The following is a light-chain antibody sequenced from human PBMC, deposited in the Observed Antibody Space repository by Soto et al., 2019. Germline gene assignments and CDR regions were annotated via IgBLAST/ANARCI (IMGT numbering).Light chain of an antibody. CDR1: QCVSSSN. Sequence: EMVLTLSRGTLQLSPGERATLSCRASQCVSSSNLAWYQQIPGQAPRLLLYGASNRATGIPDRFSGSGSGTDFTLTVSRLEPEDFAVYYCQQYGTSPDWVQWAFGQGTKVEI. J-gene: IGKJ1*01. CDR2: GAS. V-gene: IGKV3-20*01. CDR3: QQYGTSPDWVQWA.